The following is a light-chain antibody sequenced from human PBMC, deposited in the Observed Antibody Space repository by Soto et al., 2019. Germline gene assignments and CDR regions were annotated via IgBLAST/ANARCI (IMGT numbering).Light chain of an antibody. V-gene: IGKV3-15*01. J-gene: IGKJ1*01. CDR3: QQYKNWPRT. CDR1: QSVSSN. CDR2: GAS. Sequence: MSRCPMAYTLFPAETATLSCRASQSVSSNLAWYQQKPGQAPRLLIYGASTRATGIPARFSGNGSGTQFTLTICSLQSEAVAVYYCQQYKNWPRTLGQGTRVDIK.